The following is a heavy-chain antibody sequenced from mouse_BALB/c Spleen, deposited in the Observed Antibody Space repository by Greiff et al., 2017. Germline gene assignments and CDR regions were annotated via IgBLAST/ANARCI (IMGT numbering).Heavy chain of an antibody. D-gene: IGHD2-4*01. Sequence: VQLQQSGTVLARPGASVKMSCKASGYTFTSYWMHWVKQRPGQGLEWIGAIYPGNSDTSYNQKFKGKAKLTAVTYTSTAYMELSSLTNEDSAVYYCTREGRYDYALAYWGQGTLVTVSA. CDR3: TREGRYDYALAY. J-gene: IGHJ3*01. CDR2: IYPGNSDT. V-gene: IGHV1-5*01. CDR1: GYTFTSYW.